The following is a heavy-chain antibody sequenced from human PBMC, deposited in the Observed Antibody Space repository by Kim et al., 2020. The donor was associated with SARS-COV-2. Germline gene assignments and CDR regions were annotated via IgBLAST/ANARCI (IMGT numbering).Heavy chain of an antibody. V-gene: IGHV1-46*01. CDR2: TT. J-gene: IGHJ4*02. CDR3: ARGVDTATH. Sequence: TTSYAQKFQGRATMTRDTSTSTVYMELSSLRSEDTAVYYCARGVDTATHWGQGTLVTVSS. D-gene: IGHD5-18*01.